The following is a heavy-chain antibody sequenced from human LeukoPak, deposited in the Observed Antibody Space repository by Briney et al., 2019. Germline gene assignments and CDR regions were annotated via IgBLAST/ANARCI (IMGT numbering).Heavy chain of an antibody. Sequence: GGSLRLSCAGSGFALKSYSLSWVRQAPGKGLEWVSSISSTSAYIYYADSVKGRFTISRDNSKNTLYLQMNSLRAEDTAVYYCAKSLLTTATGTGRAFDIWGQGTMVTVSS. CDR3: AKSLLTTATGTGRAFDI. CDR2: ISSTSAYI. V-gene: IGHV3-21*04. D-gene: IGHD1-1*01. J-gene: IGHJ3*02. CDR1: GFALKSYS.